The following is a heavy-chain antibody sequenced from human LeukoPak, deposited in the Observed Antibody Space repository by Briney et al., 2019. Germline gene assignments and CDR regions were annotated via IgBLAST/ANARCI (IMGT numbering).Heavy chain of an antibody. Sequence: KPSETLSLTCAVYGGSFSGYYWSWIRQPPGKGLEWIGEINHNGSTNYNPSLKSRVTISVDTSKNQFSLKLRSVSAADTAVYYCARGNTMVRGVKIDYYGMDVWGQGTTVTVSS. V-gene: IGHV4-34*01. J-gene: IGHJ6*02. CDR1: GGSFSGYY. CDR2: INHNGST. D-gene: IGHD3-10*01. CDR3: ARGNTMVRGVKIDYYGMDV.